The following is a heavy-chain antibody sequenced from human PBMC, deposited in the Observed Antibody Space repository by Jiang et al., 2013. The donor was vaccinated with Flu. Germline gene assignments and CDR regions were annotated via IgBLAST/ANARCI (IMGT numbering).Heavy chain of an antibody. J-gene: IGHJ4*02. V-gene: IGHV1-69*09. Sequence: VQLVESGAEVKKPGSSVKVSCKASGGTFSSYAISWVRQGPGQGLEWMGGIIPILGVANYAQNFQGRVTIIADKSTSTAYMELSNLKSEDTAVYYCARPQDTTMISCFDYWGQGTLV. CDR1: GGTFSSYA. CDR2: IIPILGVA. CDR3: ARPQDTTMISCFDY. D-gene: IGHD5-18*01.